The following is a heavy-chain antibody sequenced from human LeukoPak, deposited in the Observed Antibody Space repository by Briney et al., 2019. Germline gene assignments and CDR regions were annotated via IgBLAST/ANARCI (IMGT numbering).Heavy chain of an antibody. D-gene: IGHD4-17*01. Sequence: ASVQVSCRASGYSFSIYGITWARQAPGQGLEYLGWISASDGTTNYAQKVQDRVTMTTDTSTSTAYLELRSLRSEDTAVYYCARCGAAVTTHFSHWGQGTLVTVSS. CDR2: ISASDGTT. CDR3: ARCGAAVTTHFSH. J-gene: IGHJ4*02. V-gene: IGHV1-18*01. CDR1: GYSFSIYG.